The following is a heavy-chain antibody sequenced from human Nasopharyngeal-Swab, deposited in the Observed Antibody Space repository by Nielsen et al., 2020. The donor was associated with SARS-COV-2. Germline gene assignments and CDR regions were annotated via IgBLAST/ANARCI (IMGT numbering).Heavy chain of an antibody. CDR1: GFTLSDYH. J-gene: IGHJ2*01. V-gene: IGHV3-72*01. CDR3: AKESWYFDL. CDR2: SKKKGKGV. Sequence: GESLKISCAASGFTLSDYHMEWVRQAPGKGLERIGRSKKKGKGVDYAASVKGRFTVSRDDSKNSLYLQMDSLKTEDTAVYYCAKESWYFDLWGRGTLVTVSS.